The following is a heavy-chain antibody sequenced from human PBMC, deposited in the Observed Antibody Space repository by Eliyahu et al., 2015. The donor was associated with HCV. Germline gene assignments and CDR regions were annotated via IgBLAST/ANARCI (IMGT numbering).Heavy chain of an antibody. CDR1: GFTFDXYA. V-gene: IGHV3-9*01. J-gene: IGHJ4*02. Sequence: EVQLVESGGGLVQPGRSLRLSCAASGFTFDXYAMHWVRQAPGKGLEWVSGISWNSGSIGYADSVKGRFTISRDNAKNSLYLQMNSLRAEDTALYYCAKGALATGAHSALFDYWGQGTLVTVSS. CDR3: AKGALATGAHSALFDY. D-gene: IGHD1-26*01. CDR2: ISWNSGSI.